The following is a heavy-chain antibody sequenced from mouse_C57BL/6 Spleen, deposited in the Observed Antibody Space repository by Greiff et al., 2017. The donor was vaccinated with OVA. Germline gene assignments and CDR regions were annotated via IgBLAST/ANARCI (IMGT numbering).Heavy chain of an antibody. CDR1: GFTFSDYG. Sequence: EVKLQESGGGLVKPGGSLKLSCAASGFTFSDYGMHWVRQAPEKGLEWVAYISSGSSTIYYADTVKGRFPISRDNAKNTLFLQMTSLRSEDTAMYYCARKRGYYGSSSFDYWGQGTTLTVSS. V-gene: IGHV5-17*01. CDR3: ARKRGYYGSSSFDY. CDR2: ISSGSSTI. D-gene: IGHD1-1*01. J-gene: IGHJ2*01.